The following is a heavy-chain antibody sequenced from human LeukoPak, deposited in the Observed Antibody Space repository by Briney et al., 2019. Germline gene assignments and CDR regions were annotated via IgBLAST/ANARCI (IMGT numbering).Heavy chain of an antibody. Sequence: ASVKVSCKVSGYTLTELSMHWVRQAPGKGLEWMGGFDPEDGETIYAQKFQGRVTMTEDTSTDTAYMELSSLRAEDTAVYHCARDFTNIRGGGYFDNWGQGTLVTVSS. CDR2: FDPEDGET. CDR3: ARDFTNIRGGGYFDN. J-gene: IGHJ4*02. V-gene: IGHV1-24*01. D-gene: IGHD2-15*01. CDR1: GYTLTELS.